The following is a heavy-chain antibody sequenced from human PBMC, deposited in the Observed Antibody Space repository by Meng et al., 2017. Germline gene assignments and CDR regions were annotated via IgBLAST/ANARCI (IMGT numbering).Heavy chain of an antibody. J-gene: IGHJ4*02. CDR1: GYTFTSYA. CDR3: ARPRGLVRCFDCLETFTFDY. CDR2: INTNTGNP. Sequence: ASVKVSCKASGYTFTSYAMNWVRQAPGQGLEWMGWINTNTGNPTYAQGFTGRFVFSLDTSVSTAYLQISSLKAEDTAVYYCARPRGLVRCFDCLETFTFDYWGQGTLVTVSS. D-gene: IGHD3-9*01. V-gene: IGHV7-4-1*02.